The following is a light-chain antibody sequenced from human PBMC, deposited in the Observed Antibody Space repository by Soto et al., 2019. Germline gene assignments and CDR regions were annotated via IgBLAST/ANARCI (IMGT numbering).Light chain of an antibody. V-gene: IGKV1-9*01. CDR1: QGFSSS. J-gene: IGKJ1*01. CDR2: GAF. Sequence: QLTQSPSSLSASVGDRVIITCRASQGFSSSVAWYQQKPGKAPKLLIYGAFTLQSGVPSRFSGSGSGTDFTLTISSLQPEDFASYYCQVNGYPPTFGQGTKVEIK. CDR3: QVNGYPPT.